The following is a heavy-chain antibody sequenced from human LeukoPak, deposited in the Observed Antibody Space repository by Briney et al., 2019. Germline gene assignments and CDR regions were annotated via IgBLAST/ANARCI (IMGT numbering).Heavy chain of an antibody. D-gene: IGHD3-22*01. Sequence: GGSLRLSCAASGFTFSSYAMSWVRQAPGKGLEWVSAISGSGGSTYYADSVKGRFTISRDNSKNTLYLQMNSLRAEDTAVYYCAKLPYYYDSSGYPTFGGVDYWGQGTLVTVSS. CDR1: GFTFSSYA. CDR3: AKLPYYYDSSGYPTFGGVDY. J-gene: IGHJ4*02. CDR2: ISGSGGST. V-gene: IGHV3-23*01.